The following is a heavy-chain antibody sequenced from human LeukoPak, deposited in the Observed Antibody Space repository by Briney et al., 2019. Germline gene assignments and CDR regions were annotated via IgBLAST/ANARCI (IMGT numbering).Heavy chain of an antibody. CDR2: IYYSGST. CDR3: ARTTEGGYTYDYFYYYYMDV. V-gene: IGHV4-59*01. D-gene: IGHD5-18*01. J-gene: IGHJ6*03. Sequence: SETLSLTCTVSGVSISSYYWSWIRQPPGKGLEWIGYIYYSGSTNYNPSLKSRVTISVDTSKNQFSLKLSSVTAADTAVYYCARTTEGGYTYDYFYYYYMDVWGKGTTVTISS. CDR1: GVSISSYY.